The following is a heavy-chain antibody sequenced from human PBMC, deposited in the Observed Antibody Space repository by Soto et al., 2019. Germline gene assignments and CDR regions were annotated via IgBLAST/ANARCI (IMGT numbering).Heavy chain of an antibody. CDR1: GYTFTSYG. CDR2: ISAYNGNT. Sequence: GASVKVSCKASGYTFTSYGISWVRQAPGQGLEWMGWISAYNGNTNYAQKLQGRATMTTDTSTSTAYMELRSLRSDDTAVYYCARDQVGYCSSTSCYRQIVWFDPWGQGTLVTVSS. D-gene: IGHD2-2*01. V-gene: IGHV1-18*01. CDR3: ARDQVGYCSSTSCYRQIVWFDP. J-gene: IGHJ5*02.